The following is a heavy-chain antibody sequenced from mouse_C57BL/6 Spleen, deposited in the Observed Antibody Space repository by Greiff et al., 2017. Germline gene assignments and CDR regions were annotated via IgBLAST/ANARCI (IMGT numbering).Heavy chain of an antibody. CDR2: IYPGSGNT. V-gene: IGHV1-84*01. CDR1: GYTFTDYY. Sequence: QVQLQQSGPELVKPGASVKISCKASGYTFTDYYINWVKQRPGQGLEWIGWIYPGSGNTKYNEKFKGKATLTVDTSSSTAYMQLSSLTSEDSAVYFCASPLYYGSSYDYAMDYWGQGTSVTVSS. J-gene: IGHJ4*01. D-gene: IGHD1-1*01. CDR3: ASPLYYGSSYDYAMDY.